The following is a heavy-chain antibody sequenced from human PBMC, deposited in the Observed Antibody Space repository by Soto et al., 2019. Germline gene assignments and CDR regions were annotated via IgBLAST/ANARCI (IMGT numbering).Heavy chain of an antibody. CDR2: IYYSGST. CDR3: ACLTPHYDILTGYYGAGWFDP. J-gene: IGHJ5*02. Sequence: SETLSLTCTVSGGSISSSSYYWGWIRQPPGKGLEWIGSIYYSGSTYYNPSLKSRVTISVDTSKNQFSLKLSSVTAADTAVYYCACLTPHYDILTGYYGAGWFDPWGQGTLVTVSS. CDR1: GGSISSSSYY. D-gene: IGHD3-9*01. V-gene: IGHV4-39*01.